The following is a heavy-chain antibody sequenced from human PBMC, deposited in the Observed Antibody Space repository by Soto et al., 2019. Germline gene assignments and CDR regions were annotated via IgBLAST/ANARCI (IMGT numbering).Heavy chain of an antibody. J-gene: IGHJ4*02. CDR3: ARHEGNGNVWPLDY. CDR1: GDSIGTTHSY. Sequence: QVQLLESGPGLVKPSETLSLTCTVSGDSIGTTHSYWAWLRQSPGKRLEWIGNIHYSGSTYYMPSLRSRVTLSVDTSKNQFSLRLTSVTAEDTAVYYCARHEGNGNVWPLDYWGQGILVTVSS. V-gene: IGHV4-39*01. D-gene: IGHD2-8*01. CDR2: IHYSGST.